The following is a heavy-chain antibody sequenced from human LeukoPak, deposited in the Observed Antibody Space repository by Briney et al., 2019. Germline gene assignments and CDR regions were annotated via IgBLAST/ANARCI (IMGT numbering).Heavy chain of an antibody. CDR2: INYNGGGA. CDR1: GGSISNYY. J-gene: IGHJ4*02. Sequence: SETLSLTCTVSGGSISNYYWSWLRQPPGKGLEWIAYINYNGGGANYNPSLRSRVTMSVDTSKNQFSLNLTSVTAADTAVYFCARGPGISGDHIYPDYWGQGIQVTDSS. V-gene: IGHV4-59*12. CDR3: ARGPGISGDHIYPDY. D-gene: IGHD2-21*01.